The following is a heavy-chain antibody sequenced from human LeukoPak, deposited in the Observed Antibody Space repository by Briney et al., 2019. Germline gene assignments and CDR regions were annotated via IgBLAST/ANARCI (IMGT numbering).Heavy chain of an antibody. CDR3: AKGSDSDSSGWPEGHYYYMDA. J-gene: IGHJ6*03. D-gene: IGHD6-19*01. CDR1: EFTFSSFA. Sequence: GGSLRLSCAASEFTFSSFAMTWVRQASGKGLEWVSSITGSGDITYYADSVKGRFTISRDNSNKMLFLQMNSLRGEDTAVYYCAKGSDSDSSGWPEGHYYYMDAWGKGTTVTVSS. V-gene: IGHV3-23*01. CDR2: ITGSGDIT.